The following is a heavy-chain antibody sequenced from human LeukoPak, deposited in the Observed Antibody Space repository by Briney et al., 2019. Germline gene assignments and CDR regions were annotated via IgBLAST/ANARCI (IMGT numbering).Heavy chain of an antibody. CDR1: GGSISSSSYY. Sequence: SETLSLTCTVSGGSISSSSYYWGWIRQPPGKGLEWIGSIYCSGSTYYNPSLESRVTISVDTSKNQFSLKLSSVSAADTAVYYCARLRGNWFDPWGQGTLVTVSS. V-gene: IGHV4-39*01. J-gene: IGHJ5*02. CDR3: ARLRGNWFDP. CDR2: IYCSGST. D-gene: IGHD2-15*01.